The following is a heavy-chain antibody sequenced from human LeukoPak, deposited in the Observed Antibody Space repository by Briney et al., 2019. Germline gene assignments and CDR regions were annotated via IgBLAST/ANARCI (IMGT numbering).Heavy chain of an antibody. V-gene: IGHV4-61*01. CDR1: GGSISSSSYY. CDR2: IYYSGST. CDR3: ARVDGDRLLPRRYYYMDV. J-gene: IGHJ6*03. Sequence: PSETLSLTCTVSGGSISSSSYYWSWIRQPPGKGLEWIGYIYYSGSTNYNPSLKSRVTISVDTSKNQFSLKLSSVTAADTAVYYCARVDGDRLLPRRYYYMDVWGKGTTVTVSS. D-gene: IGHD2-21*02.